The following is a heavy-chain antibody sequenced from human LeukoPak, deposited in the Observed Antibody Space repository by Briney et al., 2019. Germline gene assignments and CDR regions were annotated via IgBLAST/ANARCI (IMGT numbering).Heavy chain of an antibody. D-gene: IGHD6-6*01. CDR1: GYSISSGYY. CDR2: VYHSGST. Sequence: SKTLSLTCTVSGYSISSGYYWGWIRQPPGKGLEWIGSVYHSGSTFYTPSLKSRVTFSVDTSKDQFSLKLSSVTAADTAIYYCARDFSSSSTVYYYYYMDVWGKGTTVTVSS. V-gene: IGHV4-38-2*02. J-gene: IGHJ6*03. CDR3: ARDFSSSSTVYYYYYMDV.